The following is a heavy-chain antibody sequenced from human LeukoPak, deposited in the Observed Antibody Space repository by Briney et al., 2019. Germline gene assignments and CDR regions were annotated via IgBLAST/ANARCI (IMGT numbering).Heavy chain of an antibody. Sequence: GGSLRLSCAASGFTFSGSAMHWVRQASGKGLQWVGRIRSKANSYATAYAASVKGRFTISRDDSKNTAYLQMNSLKTEDTAVYYCTRPQYSSSWYDSFDIWGQGTMVTVSS. D-gene: IGHD6-13*01. V-gene: IGHV3-73*01. J-gene: IGHJ3*02. CDR2: IRSKANSYAT. CDR1: GFTFSGSA. CDR3: TRPQYSSSWYDSFDI.